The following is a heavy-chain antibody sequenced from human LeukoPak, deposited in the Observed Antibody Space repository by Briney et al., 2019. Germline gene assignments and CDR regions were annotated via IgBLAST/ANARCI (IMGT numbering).Heavy chain of an antibody. CDR3: AKDRGGGSQLGDAYDV. D-gene: IGHD5-24*01. J-gene: IGHJ3*01. V-gene: IGHV3-9*01. CDR2: ISYSSETI. Sequence: GRSLRLSCAASGFPFDEHAMHWVRHAPGKGLEWVSGISYSSETIGYVDSVKGRFTISRDNVRKSLYLQMNSLRIEDTALYYCAKDRGGGSQLGDAYDVWGQGTMVSVSA. CDR1: GFPFDEHA.